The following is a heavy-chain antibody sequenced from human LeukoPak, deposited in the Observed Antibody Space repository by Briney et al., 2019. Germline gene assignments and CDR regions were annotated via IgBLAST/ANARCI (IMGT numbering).Heavy chain of an antibody. Sequence: KPSETLSLTCAVSGGSISSSNWWSWVRQPPGKGLEWIGEIYHSGSTNYNPSLKSRVTISVDKSKNQFSLKLSSVTAADTAVYYCARDRTGQQLISRKEYYYMDVWGKGTTVTISS. CDR1: GGSISSSNW. CDR2: IYHSGST. J-gene: IGHJ6*03. D-gene: IGHD4-11*01. CDR3: ARDRTGQQLISRKEYYYMDV. V-gene: IGHV4-4*02.